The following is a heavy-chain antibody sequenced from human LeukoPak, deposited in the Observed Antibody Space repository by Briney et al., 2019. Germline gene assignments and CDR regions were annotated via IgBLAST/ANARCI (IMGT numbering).Heavy chain of an antibody. D-gene: IGHD6-13*01. CDR2: FDPEDGET. Sequence: ASVKVSCKVSGYTLTELSMHWVRQAPGKGLEWMGGFDPEDGETIYAQKFQGRVTMTEDTSTDTAYMELSSLRSEDTGGYYCATARGRYSSSWYAGGWFDPWGQGTLVTVSS. CDR3: ATARGRYSSSWYAGGWFDP. CDR1: GYTLTELS. V-gene: IGHV1-24*01. J-gene: IGHJ5*02.